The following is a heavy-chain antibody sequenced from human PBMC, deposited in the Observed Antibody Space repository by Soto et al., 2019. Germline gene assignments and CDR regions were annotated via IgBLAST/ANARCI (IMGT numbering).Heavy chain of an antibody. CDR2: ISSSSSYI. J-gene: IGHJ6*02. V-gene: IGHV3-21*01. CDR3: ARGGIGDYYYYYGMDV. CDR1: GFTFSSYS. D-gene: IGHD3-16*01. Sequence: ESGGGLVKPGGSLRLSCAASGFTFSSYSMNWVRQAPGKGLEWVSSISSSSSYIYYADSVKGRFTISRDNAKNSLYLQMNSLRAEDTAVYYCARGGIGDYYYYYGMDVWGQGTTVTVSS.